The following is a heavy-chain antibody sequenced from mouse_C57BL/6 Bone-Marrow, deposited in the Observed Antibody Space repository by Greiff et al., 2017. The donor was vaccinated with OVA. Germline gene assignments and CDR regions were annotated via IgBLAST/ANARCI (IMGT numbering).Heavy chain of an antibody. Sequence: QVQLKQPGAELVKPGASVKVSCKASGYTFTSYWMHWVKQRPGQGLEWIGRIHPSDSDTNYNQKFKGKATLTVDKSSSTAYMQLSSLTSEDSAVYYCATYSNYVRYAMDYWGQGTSVTVSS. D-gene: IGHD2-5*01. CDR1: GYTFTSYW. CDR2: IHPSDSDT. J-gene: IGHJ4*01. CDR3: ATYSNYVRYAMDY. V-gene: IGHV1-74*01.